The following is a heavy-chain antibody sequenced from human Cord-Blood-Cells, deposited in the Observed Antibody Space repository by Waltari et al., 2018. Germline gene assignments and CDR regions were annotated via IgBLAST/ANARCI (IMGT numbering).Heavy chain of an antibody. V-gene: IGHV4-34*01. J-gene: IGHJ4*02. D-gene: IGHD3-10*02. CDR1: GGSFSGYY. Sequence: QVQLQQWGAGLLKPSETLSLTCAVYGGSFSGYYWSWIREPPGKGRGWIGEINHSGSTNSNPSLKSRVTISVDTSKNQFSLKLSSVTAADTAVYYCARRPFGTLMLGGYFDYWGQGTLVTVSS. CDR3: ARRPFGTLMLGGYFDY. CDR2: INHSGST.